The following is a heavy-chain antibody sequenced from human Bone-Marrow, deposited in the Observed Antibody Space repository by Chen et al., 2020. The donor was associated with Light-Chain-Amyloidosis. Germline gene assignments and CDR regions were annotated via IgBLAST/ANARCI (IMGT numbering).Heavy chain of an antibody. J-gene: IGHJ5*02. Sequence: QVQVVQSGAEMKKPGASVKVSCKASGYTFSDYYIQWVRQAPGQGLEWMGWINPNGGVTNYAQKFQGRVTMARDTSIKTGYMELRGPTSGDTAVDYCGRWDRIPRLRGVPGWFDPWGQGTLGTVSS. CDR2: INPNGGVT. CDR3: GRWDRIPRLRGVPGWFDP. V-gene: IGHV1-2*02. D-gene: IGHD3-10*01. CDR1: GYTFSDYY.